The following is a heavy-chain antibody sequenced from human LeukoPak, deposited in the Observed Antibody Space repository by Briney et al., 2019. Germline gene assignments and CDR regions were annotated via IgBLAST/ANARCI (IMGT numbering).Heavy chain of an antibody. J-gene: IGHJ4*02. D-gene: IGHD2-15*01. Sequence: ASVKVSCKASGYTFTGYYMHWVRQAPGQGLEWMGWINPNSGGTNYAQKFQGRVTMTRDTSISTAYMELSRLRSDDTAVYYCARDQEVAQGIDCWGQGTLVTVSS. V-gene: IGHV1-2*02. CDR2: INPNSGGT. CDR1: GYTFTGYY. CDR3: ARDQEVAQGIDC.